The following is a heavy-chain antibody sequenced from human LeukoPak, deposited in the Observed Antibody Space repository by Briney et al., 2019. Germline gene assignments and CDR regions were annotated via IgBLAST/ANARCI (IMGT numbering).Heavy chain of an antibody. CDR1: GGSFSGYY. CDR3: ARGFSNYDFWSGYYDYYYGMDV. Sequence: PSETLSLTCAVYGGSFSGYYWSWVRQAPGKGLEWVSVIYSGGSTYYADSVKGRFTISRDNSKNTLYLQMNSLRAEDTAVYYCARGFSNYDFWSGYYDYYYGMDVWGQGTTVTVSS. CDR2: IYSGGST. J-gene: IGHJ6*02. V-gene: IGHV3-66*01. D-gene: IGHD3-3*01.